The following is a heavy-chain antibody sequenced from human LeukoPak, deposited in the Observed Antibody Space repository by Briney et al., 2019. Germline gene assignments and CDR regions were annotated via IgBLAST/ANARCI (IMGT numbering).Heavy chain of an antibody. J-gene: IGHJ4*02. Sequence: GESLKISCGYTIANSWIGWVRQRPGKGLEWLGIIYPGDSDSRYNPSFQGAVTISADKSISTAYLQWSSLKASDTAMYYCARHLVATINLIDYWGQGTLVTVSS. CDR1: YTIANSW. V-gene: IGHV5-51*01. D-gene: IGHD5-12*01. CDR2: IYPGDSDS. CDR3: ARHLVATINLIDY.